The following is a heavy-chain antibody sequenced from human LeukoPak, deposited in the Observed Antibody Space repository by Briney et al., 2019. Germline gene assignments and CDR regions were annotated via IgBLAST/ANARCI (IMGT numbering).Heavy chain of an antibody. J-gene: IGHJ6*02. D-gene: IGHD5-12*01. CDR3: ARAGYGVIVATRSYYYGMDV. V-gene: IGHV3-11*01. Sequence: GGSLRLSCAASGFTFGDYYMSWIRQAPGKGLEWVSYISSSGSTIYYADSVKGRFTISRDNAKNSLYLQMNSLRAEDTAVYYCARAGYGVIVATRSYYYGMDVWGQGTTVTVSS. CDR1: GFTFGDYY. CDR2: ISSSGSTI.